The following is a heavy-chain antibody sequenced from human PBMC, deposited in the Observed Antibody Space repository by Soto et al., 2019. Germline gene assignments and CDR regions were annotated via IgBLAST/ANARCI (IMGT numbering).Heavy chain of an antibody. V-gene: IGHV3-23*01. Sequence: GGSLRLSCVASGSTFSTYAVSWVRQAPGKGLEWVSAISDSGRNTYYADSVKGRFTISRDNSKNTLYLQMNSLRAEDTAVYYCAKNPGYYYDSTGYHFDYCGEGTLVTVSS. CDR2: ISDSGRNT. D-gene: IGHD3-22*01. CDR1: GSTFSTYA. J-gene: IGHJ4*02. CDR3: AKNPGYYYDSTGYHFDY.